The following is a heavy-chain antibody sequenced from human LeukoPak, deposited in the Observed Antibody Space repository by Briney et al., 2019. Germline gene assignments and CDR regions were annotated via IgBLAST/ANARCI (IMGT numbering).Heavy chain of an antibody. CDR2: INHSGST. J-gene: IGHJ5*02. V-gene: IGHV4-34*01. Sequence: PSETLSLTCAVYGGSFSGYYWSWIRQPPGKGLEWIGEINHSGSTNYNPSLKSRVTMSIHTSKNQFSLKLRSVTAADTAVYYCATDHYYDSSGYYRTWGQGTLVAVSS. CDR1: GGSFSGYY. D-gene: IGHD3-22*01. CDR3: ATDHYYDSSGYYRT.